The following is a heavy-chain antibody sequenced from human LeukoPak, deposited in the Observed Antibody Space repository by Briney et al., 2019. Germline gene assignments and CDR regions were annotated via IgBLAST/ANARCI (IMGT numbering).Heavy chain of an antibody. V-gene: IGHV1-46*01. J-gene: IGHJ4*02. Sequence: ASVKVSCKASGYTFTSYYMHWVRQAPGQGLEWMGVINPSGGSTSYAQKFQGRVTMTRDTSTNTVYMELSSLRSEDTAVYFCARATLSDYYFNYWGQGTLVTVSS. CDR3: ARATLSDYYFNY. CDR2: INPSGGST. CDR1: GYTFTSYY.